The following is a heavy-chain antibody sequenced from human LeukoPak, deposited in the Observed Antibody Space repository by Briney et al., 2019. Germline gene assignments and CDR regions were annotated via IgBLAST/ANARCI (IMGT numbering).Heavy chain of an antibody. J-gene: IGHJ1*01. V-gene: IGHV3-23*01. CDR2: ISGSGGST. D-gene: IGHD3-10*01. CDR3: AKLHTVQLRLWFGELLSYFQH. CDR1: GFTFSSYA. Sequence: GGSLRLSCAASGFTFSSYAMSWVRQAPGKGLEWVSAISGSGGSTYYADSVKGRFTISRDNSKNTLYLQMNSLRAEDTAVYYCAKLHTVQLRLWFGELLSYFQHWGQGTLVPVSS.